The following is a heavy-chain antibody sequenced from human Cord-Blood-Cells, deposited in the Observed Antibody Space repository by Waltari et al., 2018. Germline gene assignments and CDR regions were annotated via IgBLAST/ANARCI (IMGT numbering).Heavy chain of an antibody. D-gene: IGHD3-3*01. Sequence: QVQLVQSGAEVKKPGSSVKVSCKASGGPFSSYAISWVRQAPGQGLEWMRRIIPILGIANYAQKFQGRVTITADKSTSTAYMELSRLRAEDTAVYYCARVLIRFLELYYMDVWGKGTTVTVSS. CDR1: GGPFSSYA. J-gene: IGHJ6*03. CDR2: IIPILGIA. CDR3: ARVLIRFLELYYMDV. V-gene: IGHV1-69*09.